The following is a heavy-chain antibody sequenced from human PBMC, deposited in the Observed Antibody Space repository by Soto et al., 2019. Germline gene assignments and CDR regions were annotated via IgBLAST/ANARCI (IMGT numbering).Heavy chain of an antibody. CDR3: AYIVYNIYHYQNGVDV. J-gene: IGHJ6*02. Sequence: QITLKESGPTLVKPTQTLTLTCTFSGFSLSTSGVAVGWIRQPPGKALEWLALIYWDDDKRYIPSLRSRLTITKETSKDQVILTITKMDPLDTATYLCAYIVYNIYHYQNGVDVWGQGTTVTVSS. D-gene: IGHD1-1*01. CDR2: IYWDDDK. CDR1: GFSLSTSGVA. V-gene: IGHV2-5*02.